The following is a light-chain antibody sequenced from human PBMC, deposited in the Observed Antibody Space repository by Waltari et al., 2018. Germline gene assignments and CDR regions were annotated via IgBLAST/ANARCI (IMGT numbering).Light chain of an antibody. J-gene: IGLJ1*01. CDR3: SSYTSSSTPLYV. CDR2: DVS. CDR1: SRDVGGYNY. Sequence: QSALTQPASVSGSPGQSITISCTGTSRDVGGYNYVPWYQQHPGKAPKLMIYDVSNRPSGVSNRFSGSKSGNTASLTISGLQAEDEADYYCSSYTSSSTPLYVFGTGTKVTVL. V-gene: IGLV2-14*03.